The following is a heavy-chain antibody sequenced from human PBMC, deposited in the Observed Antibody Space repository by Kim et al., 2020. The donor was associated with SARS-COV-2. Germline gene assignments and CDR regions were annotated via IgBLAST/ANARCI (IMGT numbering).Heavy chain of an antibody. Sequence: IGYATSVKGRLTISRDNAKHSLYLQMNSLRAEDTALYYCAKDIYGSGSSYWGQGTLVTVSS. CDR3: AKDIYGSGSSY. V-gene: IGHV3-9*01. CDR2: I. D-gene: IGHD3-10*01. J-gene: IGHJ4*02.